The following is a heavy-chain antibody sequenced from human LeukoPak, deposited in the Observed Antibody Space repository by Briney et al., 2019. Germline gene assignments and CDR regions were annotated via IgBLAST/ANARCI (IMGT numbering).Heavy chain of an antibody. V-gene: IGHV4-34*01. D-gene: IGHD5-18*01. J-gene: IGHJ4*02. Sequence: SETLSLTCAVYGGSFSGYYWSWIRQPPGKGLEWIGEINHSGSTNYNPSLKSRVTISVDTSKNQFSLKLSSVTAADTAVYYCARGVDTATVNWGQGTLVTVSS. CDR1: GGSFSGYY. CDR3: ARGVDTATVN. CDR2: INHSGST.